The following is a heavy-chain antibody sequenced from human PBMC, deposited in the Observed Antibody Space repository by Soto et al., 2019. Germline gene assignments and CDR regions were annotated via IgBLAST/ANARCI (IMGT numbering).Heavy chain of an antibody. Sequence: QVQLQEWGTGLVKPSETLSLTCTVSGGSISSYYWSWIRQPPGKGLEWIGYIYYSGSTNYNPSLKSRVTISVDTSKNQFSLKLSSVTAADTAVYYCARPPYYWGQGTLVTVSS. CDR1: GGSISSYY. CDR3: ARPPYY. V-gene: IGHV4-59*01. CDR2: IYYSGST. J-gene: IGHJ4*02.